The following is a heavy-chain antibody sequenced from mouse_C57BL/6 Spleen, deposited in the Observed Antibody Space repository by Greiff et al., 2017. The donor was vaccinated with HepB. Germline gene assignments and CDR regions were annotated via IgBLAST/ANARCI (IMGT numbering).Heavy chain of an antibody. CDR2: INPSNGGT. D-gene: IGHD1-1*01. CDR3: ARSGAYGSSVYYFDY. CDR1: GYTFTSYW. J-gene: IGHJ2*01. V-gene: IGHV1-53*01. Sequence: VQLQQPGPELVKPGASVKLSCKASGYTFTSYWMHWVKQRPGQGLEWIGNINPSNGGTNYNEKFKSKATLTVDNSSSTAYMQLSSLTSEDSAVYYCARSGAYGSSVYYFDYWGQGTTLTVSS.